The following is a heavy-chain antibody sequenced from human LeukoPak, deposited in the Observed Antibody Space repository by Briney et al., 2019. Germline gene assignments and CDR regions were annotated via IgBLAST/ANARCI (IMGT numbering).Heavy chain of an antibody. J-gene: IGHJ4*02. V-gene: IGHV3-64*01. CDR1: GFTFSSYA. CDR2: ISSNGGST. Sequence: GGSLRLSCAASGFTFSSYAMHWVHQPPGKGLEYVSGISSNGGSTYYANSVKGRFTISRDNSKNTVYLQMGSLRAEDMAVYYCARGNTLTGYSRYWGQGTLVTVSS. CDR3: ARGNTLTGYSRY. D-gene: IGHD3-9*01.